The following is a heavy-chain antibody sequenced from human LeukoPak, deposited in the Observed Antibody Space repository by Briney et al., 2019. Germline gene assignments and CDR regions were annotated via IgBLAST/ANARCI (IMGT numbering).Heavy chain of an antibody. CDR3: AREGIAVAGAMGGSDAFDI. CDR1: DGSISNNY. Sequence: SETLSLTCTVSDGSISNNYWSWFRQPPGKGLEWIGYIYHTGSTKYNPSRKSRVTISVDTSKNQFSLKLSSVTTADTAVFYCAREGIAVAGAMGGSDAFDIWGQGTMVTVSS. J-gene: IGHJ3*02. CDR2: IYHTGST. D-gene: IGHD6-19*01. V-gene: IGHV4-59*01.